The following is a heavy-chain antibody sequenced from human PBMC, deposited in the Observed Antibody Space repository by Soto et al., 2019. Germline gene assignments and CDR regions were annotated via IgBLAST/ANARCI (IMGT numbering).Heavy chain of an antibody. CDR3: ARDRDKRDYST. J-gene: IGHJ3*01. CDR2: IYSGGST. CDR1: GCTVSSNY. D-gene: IGHD2-15*01. Sequence: EVQLVESGGGLVQPGWSLRLSCAASGCTVSSNYMSWVRQAPGKGLEWVSVIYSGGSTYYADSVKGRFTISRDNSKNTLYLQMNSLRAEDTAVYYCARDRDKRDYSTWGQGTMVTVSS. V-gene: IGHV3-66*01.